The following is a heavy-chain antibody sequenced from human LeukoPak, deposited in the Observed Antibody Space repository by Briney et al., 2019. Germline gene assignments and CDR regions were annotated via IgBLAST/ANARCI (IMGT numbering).Heavy chain of an antibody. D-gene: IGHD3-22*01. CDR1: GYSISSGYY. CDR3: ARVGDYYDSSGYPQCAVDY. CDR2: GYHIGST. Sequence: SETLSLTCTVSGYSISSGYYWGWIRQPPGKGLEWIGSGYHIGSTYFNPSLRSRVTISVDTSKNQFSLKLSSVTAADTAVYYCARVGDYYDSSGYPQCAVDYWGQGTLVTVSS. V-gene: IGHV4-38-2*02. J-gene: IGHJ4*02.